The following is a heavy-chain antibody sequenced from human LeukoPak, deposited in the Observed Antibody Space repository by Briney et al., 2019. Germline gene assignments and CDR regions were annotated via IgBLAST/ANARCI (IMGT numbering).Heavy chain of an antibody. CDR2: ISWDGGST. D-gene: IGHD6-13*01. CDR3: AKAPYSSRGYYYGMDV. V-gene: IGHV3-43*01. CDR1: GFTFDDYT. Sequence: GGSLRLSCAASGFTFDDYTMHWVRQAPGKGLEWVSLISWDGGSTYYADSVKGRFTISRDNSKNSLYLQMNSLRTEDTALYYCAKAPYSSRGYYYGMDVWGQGTTVTVSS. J-gene: IGHJ6*02.